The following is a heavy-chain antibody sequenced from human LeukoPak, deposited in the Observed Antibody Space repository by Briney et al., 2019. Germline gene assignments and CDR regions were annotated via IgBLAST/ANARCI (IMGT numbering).Heavy chain of an antibody. D-gene: IGHD3-10*01. V-gene: IGHV1-2*02. J-gene: IGHJ4*02. CDR3: ARGRWFGELVAAD. CDR1: GYTFTGYY. Sequence: ASVKVSCKASGYTFTGYYMHWVRQAPGQGLEWMGWINPNSGGTNYAQKFQGRVTMTRDTSISTAYMELSRLRSDDTAVYYCARGRWFGELVAADWGQGTLVTVSS. CDR2: INPNSGGT.